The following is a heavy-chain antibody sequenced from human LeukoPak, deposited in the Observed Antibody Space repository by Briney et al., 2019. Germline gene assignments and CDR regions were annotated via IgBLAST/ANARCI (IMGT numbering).Heavy chain of an antibody. J-gene: IGHJ4*02. D-gene: IGHD4-23*01. CDR3: ARESSFYGGNSGLNY. CDR2: IYYSGST. CDR1: GGSISSGDYY. V-gene: IGHV4-30-4*01. Sequence: SETLSLTCTVSGGSISSGDYYWSWIRHPPGKGLEWIGYIYYSGSTYYNPSLKSRVTISVDTSKNQFSLKLSSVTAADTAVYYCARESSFYGGNSGLNYWGQGTLVTVSS.